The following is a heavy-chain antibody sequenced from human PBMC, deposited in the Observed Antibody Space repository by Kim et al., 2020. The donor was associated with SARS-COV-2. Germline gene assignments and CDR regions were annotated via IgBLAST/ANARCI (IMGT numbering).Heavy chain of an antibody. V-gene: IGHV3-74*01. CDR3: ARETYGSGTREFDY. Sequence: GGSLRLSCAASGFTFTSNWMHWVRQAPGKGLVWVSHVTSDGSRTSYADSVKGRFTVSRDNAKNTMYLQMNSLRAEDTAVYYCARETYGSGTREFDYWGQAPWSP. D-gene: IGHD3-10*01. J-gene: IGHJ4*01. CDR1: GFTFTSNW. CDR2: VTSDGSRT.